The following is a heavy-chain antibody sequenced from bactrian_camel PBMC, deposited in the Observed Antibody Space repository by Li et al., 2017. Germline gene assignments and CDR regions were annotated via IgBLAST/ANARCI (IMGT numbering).Heavy chain of an antibody. CDR2: IDTDGST. J-gene: IGHJ4*01. Sequence: HVQLVESGGGSVKAGGSLTLTCVASGYTYNRYCMGWFRLAPGKEREGVAIIDTDGSTFYGDSVAGRFTISEDYAENTLYLQLNSLKTEDTAMYFCSSLYNRYWGQGTQVTVS. CDR3: SSLYNRY. CDR1: GYTYNRYC. V-gene: IGHV3S1*01.